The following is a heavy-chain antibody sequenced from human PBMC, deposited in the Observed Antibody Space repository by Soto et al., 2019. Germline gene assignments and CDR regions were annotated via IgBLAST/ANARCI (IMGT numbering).Heavy chain of an antibody. CDR1: GFTFSRSA. CDR3: ARDVPGPAYGVYCDH. CDR2: VSSSGYST. Sequence: EVLLLDSGGGLVQPGGSLRLSCAASGFTFSRSAMSWVRQAPGKGLEWVSSVSSSGYSTYYTDSVKGRFTISRDDSKNTLYLQMSSLRVEDTAVYYWARDVPGPAYGVYCDHWGQGTRVTVSS. J-gene: IGHJ4*02. D-gene: IGHD4-17*01. V-gene: IGHV3-23*01.